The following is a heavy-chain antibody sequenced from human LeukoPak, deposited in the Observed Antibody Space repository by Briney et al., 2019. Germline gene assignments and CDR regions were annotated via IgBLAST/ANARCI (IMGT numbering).Heavy chain of an antibody. CDR1: GGTFSSYA. D-gene: IGHD3-10*02. CDR3: ASPGRMFAPYAFDI. J-gene: IGHJ3*02. Sequence: ASVKVSCKASGGTFSSYAISWVRLAPGQGLEWMGRIIPIFGTANYAQKFQGRVTITTDESTSTAYMELSSLRSEDTAVYYCASPGRMFAPYAFDIWGQGTMVTVSS. V-gene: IGHV1-69*05. CDR2: IIPIFGTA.